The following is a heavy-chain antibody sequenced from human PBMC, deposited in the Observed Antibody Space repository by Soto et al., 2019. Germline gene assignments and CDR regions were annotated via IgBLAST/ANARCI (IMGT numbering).Heavy chain of an antibody. V-gene: IGHV1-46*03. CDR1: GYTFTSYY. CDR2: INPSGGST. D-gene: IGHD6-19*01. J-gene: IGHJ4*02. Sequence: ASVKVSCKASGYTFTSYYMHWVRQAPGQGLEWMGIINPSGGSTSYAQKFQGRVTMTRDTSTSTVYMELSSLRSEDTAVYYCARGESSGSTPLSFLRFDYWGQGTLVTVSS. CDR3: ARGESSGSTPLSFLRFDY.